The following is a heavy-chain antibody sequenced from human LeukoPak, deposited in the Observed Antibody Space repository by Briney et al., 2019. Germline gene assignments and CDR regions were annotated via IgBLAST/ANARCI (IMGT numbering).Heavy chain of an antibody. V-gene: IGHV4-39*01. D-gene: IGHD3-10*01. CDR3: ARQIGRPTKVAMGYRGSGSRNWFDP. CDR2: IYYSGST. J-gene: IGHJ5*02. Sequence: PSETLSLTCTVSGGSISSGSYYWSWIRQPPGKGLEWIGSIYYSGSTYYNPSLKSRVTISVDTSKNQFSLKLSSVTAADTAVYYCARQIGRPTKVAMGYRGSGSRNWFDPWGQGTLVTVSS. CDR1: GGSISSGSYY.